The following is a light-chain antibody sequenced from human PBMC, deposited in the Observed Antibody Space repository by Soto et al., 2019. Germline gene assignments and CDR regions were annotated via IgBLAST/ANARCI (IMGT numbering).Light chain of an antibody. CDR3: CSYARSSTFV. V-gene: IGLV2-23*03. Sequence: QSALTQPASVSGSPGQSITISCTGTSNDVGSYNLVSWYQQHPGKAPKLMIYEGSKRPSGVSNRFSGSKSDNTASLTISGLQAEDEADYYGCSYARSSTFVFGGGTKLTVL. J-gene: IGLJ2*01. CDR2: EGS. CDR1: SNDVGSYNL.